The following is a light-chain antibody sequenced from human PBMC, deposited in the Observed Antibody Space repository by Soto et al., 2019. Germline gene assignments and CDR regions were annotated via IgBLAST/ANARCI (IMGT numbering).Light chain of an antibody. Sequence: EIVLTQSPATLSLSPGERATLSCRASQNIASYLGWYQQKPGQAPRLLIYDASNRATGIPARFSGSGSGADFTLTISSLQPDDFATYYCKQYNNWPRAFGQGTKVDIK. V-gene: IGKV3-11*01. CDR2: DAS. CDR3: KQYNNWPRA. J-gene: IGKJ1*01. CDR1: QNIASY.